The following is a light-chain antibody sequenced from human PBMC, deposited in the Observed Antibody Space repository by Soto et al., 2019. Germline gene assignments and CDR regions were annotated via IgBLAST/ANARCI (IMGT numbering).Light chain of an antibody. Sequence: QSALTQPASVSGSPGQSITISCSGTSSDVGTYNLVSWYQQYPGKAPRLMIYEVTKRPSGVSNRFSGSKSGNTASLTISGIQPEDEADYYCCSYAGSSSSIFGTGTKLTVL. CDR3: CSYAGSSSSI. CDR1: SSDVGTYNL. V-gene: IGLV2-23*02. CDR2: EVT. J-gene: IGLJ1*01.